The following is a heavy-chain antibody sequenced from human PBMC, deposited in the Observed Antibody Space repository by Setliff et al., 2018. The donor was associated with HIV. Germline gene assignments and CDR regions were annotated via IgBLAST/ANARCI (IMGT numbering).Heavy chain of an antibody. CDR1: GYIFANYG. J-gene: IGHJ3*02. CDR3: ARVGPESLPYTWDDEADTFDI. V-gene: IGHV1-18*01. CDR2: ITGYNGNT. D-gene: IGHD1-1*01. Sequence: ASVKVSCKASGYIFANYGISWVRQAPGQGLEWMGWITGYNGNTDYAEKFQGRVTMTIDTSTSTAYLELRSLRSDDTAVYYCARVGPESLPYTWDDEADTFDIWGQGTMVTVSS.